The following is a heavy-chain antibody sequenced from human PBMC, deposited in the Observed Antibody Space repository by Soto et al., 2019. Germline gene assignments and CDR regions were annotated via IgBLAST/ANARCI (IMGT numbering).Heavy chain of an antibody. CDR2: ISSSGSTI. D-gene: IGHD4-17*01. J-gene: IGHJ6*04. CDR1: GFTFSDYY. Sequence: GGSLTLSCAASGFTFSDYYMSWIRQAPGKGLEWVSYISSSGSTIYYADSVKGRFTISRDNAKNSLYLQMNSLRAEDTAVYYCARILSYGDYYYYGMDVWGKGTKVTVSS. V-gene: IGHV3-11*01. CDR3: ARILSYGDYYYYGMDV.